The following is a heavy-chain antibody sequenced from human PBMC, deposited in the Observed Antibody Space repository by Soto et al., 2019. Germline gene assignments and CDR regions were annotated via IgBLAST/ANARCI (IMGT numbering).Heavy chain of an antibody. D-gene: IGHD2-2*02. CDR3: AKDFFDTESPYFCDY. Sequence: VQVLESGGGLVQPGGSLRLSCAASGFTFNSYAMNWVRQAPGKGLEWVSAIRNSGGFTYYADSVRGRFTISRDNYNNTLDQHVMSLRAEETALYYCAKDFFDTESPYFCDYWGQGTLVTVSS. J-gene: IGHJ4*02. CDR1: GFTFNSYA. V-gene: IGHV3-23*01. CDR2: IRNSGGFT.